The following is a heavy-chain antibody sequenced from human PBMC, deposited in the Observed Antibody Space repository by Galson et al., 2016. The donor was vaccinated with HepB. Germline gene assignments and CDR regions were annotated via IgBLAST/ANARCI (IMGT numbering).Heavy chain of an antibody. CDR2: TYYRSKWYN. J-gene: IGHJ3*02. CDR3: AGSDYYDSSGFDI. CDR1: GDSVSSSSVA. Sequence: CAISGDSVSSSSVAWTWIRQSPSRGLEWLGRTYYRSKWYNEYAASVKSRISINPDTSKNQLSLQLNSVTPEDTAVYYCAGSDYYDSSGFDIWGQGTMVTVSS. D-gene: IGHD3-22*01. V-gene: IGHV6-1*01.